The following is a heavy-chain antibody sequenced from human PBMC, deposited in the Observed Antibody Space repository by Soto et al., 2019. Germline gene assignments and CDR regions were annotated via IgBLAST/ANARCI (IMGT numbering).Heavy chain of an antibody. J-gene: IGHJ5*02. CDR1: GFTFDDYA. Sequence: EVQLVESGGGLVQPGRSLGLSCAASGFTFDDYAMHWVRKAPGKGLEWVSGISWNSGSIGYADSVKGRFTISRDNAKNSLYLQMNSLRAEDTALYYCAKAPPSRLVPNNWFDPWGQGTLVTVSS. D-gene: IGHD6-19*01. CDR2: ISWNSGSI. CDR3: AKAPPSRLVPNNWFDP. V-gene: IGHV3-9*01.